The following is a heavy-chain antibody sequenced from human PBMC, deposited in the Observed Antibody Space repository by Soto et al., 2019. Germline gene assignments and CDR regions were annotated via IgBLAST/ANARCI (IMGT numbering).Heavy chain of an antibody. CDR1: GFTFDDYA. CDR2: ISGSGGST. Sequence: PGGSLRLSCAASGFTFDDYAMHWVRQAPGKGLEWVSAISGSGGSTYYADSVKGRFTISRDNSKNTLYLQMNSLRAEDTAVYYCAKDQGSGSSFAGYYFDYWGQGTLVTVSS. V-gene: IGHV3-23*01. D-gene: IGHD3-10*01. J-gene: IGHJ4*02. CDR3: AKDQGSGSSFAGYYFDY.